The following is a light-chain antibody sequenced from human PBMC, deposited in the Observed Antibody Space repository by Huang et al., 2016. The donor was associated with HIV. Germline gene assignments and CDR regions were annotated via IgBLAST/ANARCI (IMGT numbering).Light chain of an antibody. Sequence: EIVVTQSPASLSWFPGDRATLSCRASQRIGTNMAWYQQKPGQAPRLLIFDASTRATVGPARVSGSESGTDFTLTISGLQSEDFGIYYWQQYNNWPPRGTFGQGTKVEI. CDR3: QQYNNWPPRGT. CDR1: QRIGTN. V-gene: IGKV3-15*01. J-gene: IGKJ1*01. CDR2: DAS.